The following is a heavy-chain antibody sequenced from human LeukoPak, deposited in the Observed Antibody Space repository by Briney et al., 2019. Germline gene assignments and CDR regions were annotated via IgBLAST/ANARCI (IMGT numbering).Heavy chain of an antibody. CDR3: AKVEYSSNIPQH. CDR1: GFTFSGSA. J-gene: IGHJ1*01. CDR2: ISGSGGST. D-gene: IGHD6-6*01. Sequence: GGSLRLCCAASGFTFSGSAMSWVRQAPGKGLEWVSSISGSGGSTYYADSVKGRFTISRDNSKNTQYLQMNSLRAEDTAVYYCAKVEYSSNIPQHWGQGTLVTVSS. V-gene: IGHV3-23*01.